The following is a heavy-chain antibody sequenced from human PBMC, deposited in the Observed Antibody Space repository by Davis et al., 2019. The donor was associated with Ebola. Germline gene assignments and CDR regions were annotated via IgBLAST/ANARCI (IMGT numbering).Heavy chain of an antibody. CDR2: INHSGST. J-gene: IGHJ6*04. D-gene: IGHD3-3*01. Sequence: MPSETLSLTCTVSGGSISSGGYYWSWIRQPPGKGLEWIGEINHSGSTNYNPSLKSRVTISVDTSKNQFSLKLSSVTAADTAVYYCARGPHLYYDFWSGYYASGYYYGMDVWGKGTTVTVSS. V-gene: IGHV4-39*07. CDR1: GGSISSGGYY. CDR3: ARGPHLYYDFWSGYYASGYYYGMDV.